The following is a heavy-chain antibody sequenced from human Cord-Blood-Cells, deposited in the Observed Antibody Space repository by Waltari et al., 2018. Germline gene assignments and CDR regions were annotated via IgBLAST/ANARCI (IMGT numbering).Heavy chain of an antibody. D-gene: IGHD6-13*01. J-gene: IGHJ4*02. CDR3: ASMYSSSWYFDY. Sequence: QVQLQESGPGLVKPSGTLSLTCAVSGGSISSSNCWRWVRQPPGKGLEWMGEIYHSGSTNYNPSLKSRVTISVDKSKNQFSLKLSSVTAADTAVYYCASMYSSSWYFDYWGQGTLVTVSS. CDR2: IYHSGST. V-gene: IGHV4-4*02. CDR1: GGSISSSNC.